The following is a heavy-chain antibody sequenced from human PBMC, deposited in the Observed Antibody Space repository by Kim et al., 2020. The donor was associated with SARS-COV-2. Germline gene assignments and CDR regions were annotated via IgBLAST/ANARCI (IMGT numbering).Heavy chain of an antibody. CDR1: GGSFSGYY. J-gene: IGHJ4*02. CDR3: ARGYYGSRGNDY. Sequence: SETLSLTCAVYGGSFSGYYWSWIRQPPGKGLEWIGEINHSGSTNYNPSLKSRVTISVDTSKNQFSLKLSSVTAADTAVYYCARGYYGSRGNDYWGQGTLV. CDR2: INHSGST. D-gene: IGHD3-10*01. V-gene: IGHV4-34*01.